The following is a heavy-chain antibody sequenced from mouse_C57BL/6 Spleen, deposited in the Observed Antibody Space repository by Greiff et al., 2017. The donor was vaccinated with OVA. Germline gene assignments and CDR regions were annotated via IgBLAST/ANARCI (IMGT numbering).Heavy chain of an antibody. CDR3: TNYDPYYYAMDY. CDR1: GYTFTDYE. Sequence: QVPLQQSGAELVRPGASVTLSCKASGYTFTDYEMHWVKQTPVHGLEWIGAIDPETGGTAYNQTFKGKAILTADKSSSTAYMELRSLTSEDSAVYYCTNYDPYYYAMDYWGQGTSVTVS. CDR2: IDPETGGT. V-gene: IGHV1-15*01. D-gene: IGHD2-4*01. J-gene: IGHJ4*01.